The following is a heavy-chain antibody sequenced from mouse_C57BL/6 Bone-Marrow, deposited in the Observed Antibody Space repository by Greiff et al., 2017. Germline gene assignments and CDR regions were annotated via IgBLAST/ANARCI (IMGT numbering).Heavy chain of an antibody. J-gene: IGHJ4*01. CDR3: ARRGPVSAMDY. CDR1: GFTFSSYG. CDR2: ISSGGSYT. V-gene: IGHV5-6*01. D-gene: IGHD6-2*01. Sequence: VQLKESGGDLVKPGGSLKLSCAASGFTFSSYGMSWVRQTPDKRLEWVATISSGGSYTYYPDSVKGRFTISRDNAKNTLYLQMSSLKSEDTAMYYCARRGPVSAMDYWGQGTSVTVSS.